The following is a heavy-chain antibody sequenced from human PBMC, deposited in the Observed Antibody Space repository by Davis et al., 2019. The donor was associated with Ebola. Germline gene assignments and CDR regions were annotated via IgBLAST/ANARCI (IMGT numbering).Heavy chain of an antibody. D-gene: IGHD6-13*01. J-gene: IGHJ4*02. CDR3: AKEWGIAARDTESWY. CDR2: ISAVGYNT. CDR1: GFTFSNYA. Sequence: PGGSLRLSCAASGFTFSNYAMSWVRQAPGKGPEWVSGISAVGYNTYHADSVRGRFTISRDNSKNTLYLQMNSLSGDDTAIYYCAKEWGIAARDTESWYWGQGTLVTVSS. V-gene: IGHV3-23*01.